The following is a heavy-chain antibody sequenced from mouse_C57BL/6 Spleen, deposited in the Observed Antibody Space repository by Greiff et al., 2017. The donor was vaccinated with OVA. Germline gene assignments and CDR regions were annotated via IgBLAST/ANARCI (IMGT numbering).Heavy chain of an antibody. Sequence: EVQLVESGGDLVKPGGSLKLSCAASGFTFSSYGMSWVRQTPDKRLEWVATISSGGSYTYYPDSVKGRFTISRDNAKNTLYLQMSSLKSEDTAMYYCARGVYYGSSYEYFDVWGTGTTVTVSS. J-gene: IGHJ1*03. V-gene: IGHV5-6*01. CDR1: GFTFSSYG. CDR3: ARGVYYGSSYEYFDV. CDR2: ISSGGSYT. D-gene: IGHD1-1*01.